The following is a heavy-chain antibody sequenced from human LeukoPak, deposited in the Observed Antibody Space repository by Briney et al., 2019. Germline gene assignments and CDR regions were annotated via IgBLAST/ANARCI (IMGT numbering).Heavy chain of an antibody. J-gene: IGHJ4*02. V-gene: IGHV3-23*01. D-gene: IGHD2-2*01. CDR3: ARETYCSSTSCYLDY. CDR2: ISGSGGST. CDR1: GFTFSSYA. Sequence: TGGSLRLSCAASGFTFSSYAMSWVRQAPGKGLEWVSAISGSGGSTYYADSVKGRFTISRDNAKNSLYLQMNSLRAEDTAVYYCARETYCSSTSCYLDYWGQGTLVTVSS.